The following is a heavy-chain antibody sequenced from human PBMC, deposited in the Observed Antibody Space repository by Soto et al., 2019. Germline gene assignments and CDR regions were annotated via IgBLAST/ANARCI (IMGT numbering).Heavy chain of an antibody. J-gene: IGHJ4*02. Sequence: SETLSLTCSLSGTSISSYYYTWIRQPPGKGLEWIGYIYYSGSTNYNPSLKSRVTMSVDTSKNQFSLKLSSVTAAATAVYYCARDLGGYNDIDYCGRGPLVAASS. CDR3: ARDLGGYNDIDY. CDR1: GTSISSYY. D-gene: IGHD5-12*01. CDR2: IYYSGST. V-gene: IGHV4-59*01.